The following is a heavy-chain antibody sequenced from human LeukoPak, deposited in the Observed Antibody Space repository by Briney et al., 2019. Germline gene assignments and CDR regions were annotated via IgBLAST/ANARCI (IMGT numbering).Heavy chain of an antibody. CDR3: ARLSISNNWFDP. Sequence: SETLSLTCTVSGGSISSSSYYWGWIRQPPGKGLEWIGSIYYSGSTYYNPSLKSRVTISVDTSKNQFSLKLSSVTAADTAVYYCARLSISNNWFDPWGQGTLVTVSS. D-gene: IGHD2/OR15-2a*01. CDR2: IYYSGST. J-gene: IGHJ5*02. CDR1: GGSISSSSYY. V-gene: IGHV4-39*07.